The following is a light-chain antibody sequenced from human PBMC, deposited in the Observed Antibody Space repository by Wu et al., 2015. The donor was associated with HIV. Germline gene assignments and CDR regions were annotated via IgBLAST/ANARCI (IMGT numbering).Light chain of an antibody. CDR1: QSVSSSY. J-gene: IGKJ2*03. V-gene: IGKV3-20*01. CDR3: QQYNNWPLYS. CDR2: SAS. Sequence: EIVLTQSPGTMSLSPGDKATLSCRASQSVSSSYLAWYQQKPGQPPRLLIYSASSRATGIPDRFSGSGSGTDFTLTISSLQSEDFAVYYCQQYNNWPLYSFGQGTKLEIK.